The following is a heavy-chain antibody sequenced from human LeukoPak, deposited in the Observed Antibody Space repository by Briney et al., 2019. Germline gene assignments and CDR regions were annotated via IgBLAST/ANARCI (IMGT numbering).Heavy chain of an antibody. J-gene: IGHJ6*02. Sequence: SETLSLTCTVSGGSISSSSYYWGWIRQPPGKGLEWIGSIYYSGSTYYNPSLKSRVTISVDTSKNQFSLKLSSVTAADTAVYYCARDCRPCYASGYYYGMDVWGQGTTVTVSS. CDR3: ARDCRPCYASGYYYGMDV. D-gene: IGHD2-2*01. V-gene: IGHV4-39*07. CDR1: GGSISSSSYY. CDR2: IYYSGST.